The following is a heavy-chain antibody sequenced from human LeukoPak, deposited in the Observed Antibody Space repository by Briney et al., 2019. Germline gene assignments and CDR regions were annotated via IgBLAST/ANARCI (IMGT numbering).Heavy chain of an antibody. CDR1: GFTFDDYA. CDR2: ITWNSDNI. Sequence: HSGRSLRLSCAASGFTFDDYAMHWVRQAPGKGLEWVSGITWNSDNIEYADSVKGRFTISRDNAKNSLYLQMNSLRAEDMALYYCARTSGYYYGWGQGTLVTVSS. V-gene: IGHV3-9*03. D-gene: IGHD3-22*01. CDR3: ARTSGYYYG. J-gene: IGHJ4*02.